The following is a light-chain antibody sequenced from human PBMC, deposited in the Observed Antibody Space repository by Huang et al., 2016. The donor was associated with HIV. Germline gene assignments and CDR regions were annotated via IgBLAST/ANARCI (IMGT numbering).Light chain of an antibody. CDR3: QQYGTSPLWT. V-gene: IGKV3-20*01. Sequence: EIVLTQSPGTLSLSPGERATLSCRASQNVTSNSLAWYLQKPGQAPRLLIYGTCNRATGIPDRFGGSGSGTDFTLTISRLEPEDFVVYYCQQYGTSPLWTFGQGTKVEIK. CDR2: GTC. CDR1: QNVTSNS. J-gene: IGKJ1*01.